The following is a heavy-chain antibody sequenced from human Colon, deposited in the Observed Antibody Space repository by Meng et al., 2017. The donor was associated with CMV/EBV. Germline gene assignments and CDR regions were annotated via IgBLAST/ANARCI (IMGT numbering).Heavy chain of an antibody. CDR1: GFPLSSYS. D-gene: IGHD1-26*01. J-gene: IGHJ4*02. CDR3: ARDGSIVGAH. Sequence: GGSLRLSCAASGFPLSSYSMNWVRQAPGQGLEWVSSISSSSSYIYYADSVKGRFTISRDNAKNSLYLQMNSLRAEDTAVYYCARDGSIVGAHWGQGTLVTVSS. V-gene: IGHV3-21*01. CDR2: ISSSSSYI.